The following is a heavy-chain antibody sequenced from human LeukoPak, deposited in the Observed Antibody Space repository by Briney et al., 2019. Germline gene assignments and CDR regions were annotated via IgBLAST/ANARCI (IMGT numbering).Heavy chain of an antibody. D-gene: IGHD2-2*01. CDR3: ARDYSTTWSYGMDV. V-gene: IGHV3-33*01. CDR1: GFTFSRYG. CDR2: IWYDETNK. Sequence: GGSLRLACAASGFTFSRYGMHWVRQAPGKGLEWVAVIWYDETNKYHADSVKGRFTISRDNSKNTLYLQMNSLRAEDTAVYYCARDYSTTWSYGMDVWGQGTTVTVSS. J-gene: IGHJ6*02.